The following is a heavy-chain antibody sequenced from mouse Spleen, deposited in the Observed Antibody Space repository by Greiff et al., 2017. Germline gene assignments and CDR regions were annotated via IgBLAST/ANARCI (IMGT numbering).Heavy chain of an antibody. CDR2: ILPSIGRT. CDR1: DSEVVPTAY. V-gene: IGHV15-2*02. D-gene: IGHD3-1*01. CDR3: ARQLEGLAY. J-gene: IGHJ3*01. Sequence: VQLQQSGSELRSPGSSVKLSCKDCDSEVVPTAYMSWVRQKPGHGSEWIGDILPSIGRTTYGEKFEDKATLDADTVDNTDYMELNSLTSEDSAIYYCARQLEGLAYWGQGTLVTVSA.